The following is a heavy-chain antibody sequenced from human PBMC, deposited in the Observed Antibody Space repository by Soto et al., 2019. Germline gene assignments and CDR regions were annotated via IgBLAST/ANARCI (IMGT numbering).Heavy chain of an antibody. CDR3: ARGHSTDCSNGVCSFFYNHEMDG. CDR1: GYSFTDYH. D-gene: IGHD2-8*01. J-gene: IGHJ6*02. CDR2: INPKSGGT. Sequence: ASVQVSCKASGYSFTDYHIHWVRQAPGQGLEWPGRINPKSGGTSTAQKFQGWVTMTRDRSISTVYMELTRLRSDDTAVYFCARGHSTDCSNGVCSFFYNHEMDGWGQGTTVTV. V-gene: IGHV1-2*04.